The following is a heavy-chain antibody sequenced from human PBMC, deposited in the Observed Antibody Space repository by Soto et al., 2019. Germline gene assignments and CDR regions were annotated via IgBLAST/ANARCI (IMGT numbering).Heavy chain of an antibody. V-gene: IGHV1-2*04. Sequence: ASVKVSCKASGYTFTGYYMHWVRQAPGQGLEWMGWINPNSGGTNYAQKFQGWVTMTRDTSISTAYMELSRLRSDDTAVYYCARGGAYYYDSSVYYYYGMDVWGQGTTVTVSS. CDR3: ARGGAYYYDSSVYYYYGMDV. J-gene: IGHJ6*02. CDR2: INPNSGGT. CDR1: GYTFTGYY. D-gene: IGHD3-22*01.